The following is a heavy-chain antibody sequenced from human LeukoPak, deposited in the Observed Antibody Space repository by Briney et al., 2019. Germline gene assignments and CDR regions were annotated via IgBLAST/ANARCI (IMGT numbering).Heavy chain of an antibody. D-gene: IGHD2-15*01. CDR2: INGGGSPI. CDR3: VRDNPRCCGVVPDNIDDY. J-gene: IGHJ4*02. V-gene: IGHV3-48*01. Sequence: GGSLRLSCAASGFIFSRDSMSWVRQAPGKGLEWISYINGGGSPILYADSVRGRFTISRDNAKNSLYLQMNSLRAEDTAVYYCVRDNPRCCGVVPDNIDDYWGQGTLVTVSS. CDR1: GFIFSRDS.